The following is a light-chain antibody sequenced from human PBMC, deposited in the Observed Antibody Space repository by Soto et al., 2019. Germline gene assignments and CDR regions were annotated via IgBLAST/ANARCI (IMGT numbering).Light chain of an antibody. CDR3: QQSYSTPWT. CDR1: QSISTY. J-gene: IGKJ1*01. V-gene: IGKV1-39*01. Sequence: DIQMTQSPSSLSASVGDRVTITCRASQSISTYLNWYQQKPGKAPNLLIFAASSLQSGVPSRFSGSGSGTDFTLTITSLQPEDFATYFCQQSYSTPWTFGQGTKVEFK. CDR2: AAS.